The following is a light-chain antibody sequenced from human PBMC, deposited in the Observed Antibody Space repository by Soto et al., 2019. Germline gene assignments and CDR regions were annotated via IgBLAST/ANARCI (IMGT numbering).Light chain of an antibody. CDR1: QSISSSY. J-gene: IGKJ1*01. CDR2: GAS. Sequence: EKVLKQSPGSLCLSPGKRATLSCRASQSISSSYLAWYQQRPGQAPRLLIYGASSRATGIPDRFSGSGSGTEFTLTVCRLDLQDLAVYYCQLYVSSSWTFGQGTKVDIK. CDR3: QLYVSSSWT. V-gene: IGKV3-20*01.